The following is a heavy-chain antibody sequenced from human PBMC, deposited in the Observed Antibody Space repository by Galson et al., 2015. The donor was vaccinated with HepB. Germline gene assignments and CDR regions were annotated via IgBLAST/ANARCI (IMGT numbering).Heavy chain of an antibody. Sequence: SLRLSCAASGFTFSDYYMSWIRQAPGKGLEWVAIISHDGSDKFYADSVRGRLSISRDNTANALFLVMNNLRGDDTGVYYCAKDRWTRRVALGGSDYWGQGTVVTVSS. CDR1: GFTFSDYY. CDR3: AKDRWTRRVALGGSDY. J-gene: IGHJ4*02. V-gene: IGHV3-30*18. CDR2: ISHDGSDK. D-gene: IGHD6-19*01.